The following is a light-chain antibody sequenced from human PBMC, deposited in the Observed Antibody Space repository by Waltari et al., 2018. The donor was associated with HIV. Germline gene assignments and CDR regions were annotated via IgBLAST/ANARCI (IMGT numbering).Light chain of an antibody. Sequence: DIQMTQSPSSLSASVGDRVTITCRASQSISSYLNWYQQKPGKAPKLLIYAASSLLSGVPSRFSGSGSGTDFTLTISSLQPEDFATYYCQQSYSIPITFGQGTRLEIK. CDR3: QQSYSIPIT. CDR1: QSISSY. CDR2: AAS. V-gene: IGKV1-39*01. J-gene: IGKJ5*01.